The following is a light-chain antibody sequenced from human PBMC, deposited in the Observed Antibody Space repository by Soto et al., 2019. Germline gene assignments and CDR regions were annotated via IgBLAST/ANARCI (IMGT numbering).Light chain of an antibody. CDR3: QQYYVWNT. J-gene: IGKJ4*01. V-gene: IGKV3D-15*01. Sequence: EIVMTQSPATLSVSPGERAIFSCRASQSVDSKLAWYQLKLGQVPRLLIYDASTRATGFPASFIGIGSGTDFTFTISSLQSEDFAIYYCQQYYVWNTFGGGT. CDR1: QSVDSK. CDR2: DAS.